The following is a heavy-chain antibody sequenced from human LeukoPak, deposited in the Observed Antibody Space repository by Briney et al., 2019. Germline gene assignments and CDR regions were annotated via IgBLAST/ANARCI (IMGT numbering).Heavy chain of an antibody. D-gene: IGHD6-19*01. CDR2: ISSTDHTI. CDR1: GFTFSDYY. CDR3: ARDSPAIAVALDY. J-gene: IGHJ4*02. V-gene: IGHV3-11*04. Sequence: GGSLRLSCAASGFTFSDYYMSWIRQAPGKGLECVSYISSTDHTINYADSVKGRFTISRDNAKNSLYLQMNSLKAEDTAVYYCARDSPAIAVALDYWGQGTLVTVSS.